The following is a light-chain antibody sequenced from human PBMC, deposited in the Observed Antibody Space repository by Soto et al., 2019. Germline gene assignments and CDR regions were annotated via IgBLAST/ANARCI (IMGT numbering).Light chain of an antibody. V-gene: IGKV3-11*01. J-gene: IGKJ5*01. Sequence: EIVLTQSPATLSLSPGERATLSCRASRSVSRYFAWYQQKPGQTPRLLIHDASYSATGIPVRFSGSGSGTDVTLTISSREPEEFAVYYCQQRTNWPSATCGQGTRLDIK. CDR2: DAS. CDR1: RSVSRY. CDR3: QQRTNWPSAT.